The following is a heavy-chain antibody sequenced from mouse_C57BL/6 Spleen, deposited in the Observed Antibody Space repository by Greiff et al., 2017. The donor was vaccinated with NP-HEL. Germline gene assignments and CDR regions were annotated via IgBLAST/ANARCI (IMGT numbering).Heavy chain of an antibody. D-gene: IGHD1-1*01. V-gene: IGHV1-55*01. CDR1: GYTFTSYW. Sequence: VQLQQSGAELVKPGASVKMSCKASGYTFTSYWITWVKQRPGQGLEWIGDIYPGSGSTNYNEKFKSKATLTVDTSSSTAYMQLSSLTSEDSAVYYCARKGSSLSMDYWGQGTSVTVSS. J-gene: IGHJ4*01. CDR3: ARKGSSLSMDY. CDR2: IYPGSGST.